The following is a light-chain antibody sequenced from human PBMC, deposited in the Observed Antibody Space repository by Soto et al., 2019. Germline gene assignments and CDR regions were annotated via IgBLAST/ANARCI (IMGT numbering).Light chain of an antibody. CDR3: QQYNDWPWT. CDR1: QGIGID. CDR2: GAS. V-gene: IGKV3-15*01. Sequence: DIVMTQSPATLSVSPGQRATVSCRASQGIGIDLAWYQQKPGQAPRLLIYGASTRATDTPARFSGSGSGTESPLTISGLQSEDFAFYYCQQYNDWPWTFGQGTKVEI. J-gene: IGKJ1*01.